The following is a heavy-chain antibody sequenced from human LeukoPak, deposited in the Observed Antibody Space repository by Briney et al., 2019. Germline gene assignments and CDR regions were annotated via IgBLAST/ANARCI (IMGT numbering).Heavy chain of an antibody. Sequence: GGSLRLSCAASGFTFSSYSMNWVRQAPGKGLEWVSSISSSSSYIYYADSVKGRFTISRDNAKNSLYLQMNSLRAEDTAVYYCARDRVTMVRGVPYYYYYGMDVGGKGTTVTVS. CDR3: ARDRVTMVRGVPYYYYYGMDV. J-gene: IGHJ6*04. CDR1: GFTFSSYS. V-gene: IGHV3-21*01. D-gene: IGHD3-10*01. CDR2: ISSSSSYI.